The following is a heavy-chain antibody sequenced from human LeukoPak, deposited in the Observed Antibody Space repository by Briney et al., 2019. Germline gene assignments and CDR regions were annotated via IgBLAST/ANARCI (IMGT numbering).Heavy chain of an antibody. CDR2: INPNSGGT. D-gene: IGHD6-13*01. J-gene: IGHJ6*02. CDR1: GYTFTGYY. V-gene: IGHV1-2*02. CDR3: ARPVGAEYSSSWYHIGYYYYGMDV. Sequence: ASVKVSCKASGYTFTGYYMHWVRQAPGQGLEWMGWINPNSGGTNYAQKFQGRVTMTRDTSISTAYMELSSLRSEDTAVYYCARPVGAEYSSSWYHIGYYYYGMDVWGQGTTVTVSS.